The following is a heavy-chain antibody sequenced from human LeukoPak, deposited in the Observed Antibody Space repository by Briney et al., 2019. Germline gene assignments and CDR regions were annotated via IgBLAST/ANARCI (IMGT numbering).Heavy chain of an antibody. D-gene: IGHD6-13*01. CDR2: INPSGGST. CDR1: GYTFTSYY. J-gene: IGHJ6*02. Sequence: ASVKVSCKASGYTFTSYYMHWVRQAPGQGLEWMGIINPSGGSTSYAQKFQGRVTMTRDTSTSTVYMELSSLRSEDTAVYYCASKTQLVDYYYYGMDVWGQGTTVTVSS. V-gene: IGHV1-46*01. CDR3: ASKTQLVDYYYYGMDV.